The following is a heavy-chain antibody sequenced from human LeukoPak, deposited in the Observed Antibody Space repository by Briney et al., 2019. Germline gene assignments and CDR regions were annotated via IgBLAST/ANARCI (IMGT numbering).Heavy chain of an antibody. V-gene: IGHV1-2*02. CDR1: GYTFTGYY. J-gene: IGHJ4*02. CDR2: INPNSGGT. D-gene: IGHD3-22*01. Sequence: ASVKVSCKASGYTFTGYYMYWVRQAPGQGLEWVGWINPNSGGTNYAQKFQGRVTMTRDTSISTAYMELSRLGSDDTAVYYCARGPHYYDPPDYWGQGTLVTVSS. CDR3: ARGPHYYDPPDY.